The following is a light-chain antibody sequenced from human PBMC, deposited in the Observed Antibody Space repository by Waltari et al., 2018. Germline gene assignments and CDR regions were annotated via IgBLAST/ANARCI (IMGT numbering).Light chain of an antibody. CDR1: QSVSSY. Sequence: EIVLPQSPATLSLSTGERATLSCRASQSVSSYLAWYQQKPGQAPRLLSYDASNRATGIPARFSGSGSGTDFTLTISSLEPEDFAVYYCQQRSNWWTFGQGTKVEIK. CDR3: QQRSNWWT. V-gene: IGKV3-11*01. CDR2: DAS. J-gene: IGKJ1*01.